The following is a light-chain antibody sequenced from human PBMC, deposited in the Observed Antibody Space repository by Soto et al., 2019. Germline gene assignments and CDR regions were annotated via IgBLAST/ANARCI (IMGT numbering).Light chain of an antibody. CDR3: QQSYTTPLYT. CDR1: QSISTF. V-gene: IGKV1-39*01. J-gene: IGKJ2*01. CDR2: AAS. Sequence: DFQMTQSPSSLSASVGDRVTITCQTSQSISTFLSWYQQRPGKAPKLLIYAASTLQGGVPPRFSGSGSGTVFTLTITSLQPEDFATYYCQQSYTTPLYTFGPGTKLEIK.